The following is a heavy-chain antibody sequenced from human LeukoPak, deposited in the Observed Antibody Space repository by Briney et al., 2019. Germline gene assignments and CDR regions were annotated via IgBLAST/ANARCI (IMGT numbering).Heavy chain of an antibody. CDR2: IYYSGST. CDR3: ARGYSGYDYGNFDP. Sequence: KASETPSLTCTVSGGSISSYYWSWIRQPPGKGLEWIGYIYYSGSTNYNPSLKSRVTISVDTSKNQFSLKLSSVTAADTAVYYCARGYSGYDYGNFDPWGQGTLVTVSS. D-gene: IGHD5-12*01. V-gene: IGHV4-59*08. CDR1: GGSISSYY. J-gene: IGHJ5*02.